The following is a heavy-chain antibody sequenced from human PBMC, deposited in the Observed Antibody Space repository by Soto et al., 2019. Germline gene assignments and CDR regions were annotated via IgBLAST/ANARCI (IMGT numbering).Heavy chain of an antibody. CDR1: GFTFSSYW. Sequence: GGSLRLSCAASGFTFSSYWMHWVRQAPGKGLVWVSRINSDGSSTSYADSVKGRFTISRDNAKNTLYLQMNSLRAEDTAVYYGARDLKDILDYYYGMDVWGQGTTVTVSS. V-gene: IGHV3-74*01. CDR3: ARDLKDILDYYYGMDV. J-gene: IGHJ6*02. CDR2: INSDGSST. D-gene: IGHD2-15*01.